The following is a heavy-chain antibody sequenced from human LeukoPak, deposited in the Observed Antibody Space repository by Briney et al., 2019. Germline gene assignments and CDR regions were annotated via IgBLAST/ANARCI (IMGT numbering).Heavy chain of an antibody. V-gene: IGHV1-2*02. CDR1: GYTFNAYY. Sequence: ASVTVSCTASGYTFNAYYIHWARQAPGQGLEWMGWINLDSNSTNYAQQFQGRVTMTRDTSLTTVYMKLSGLRSDDTAVYYCARDHRNYYESRGYSSSSHDAFDIWGRGTMVTVSS. D-gene: IGHD3-22*01. CDR3: ARDHRNYYESRGYSSSSHDAFDI. J-gene: IGHJ3*02. CDR2: INLDSNST.